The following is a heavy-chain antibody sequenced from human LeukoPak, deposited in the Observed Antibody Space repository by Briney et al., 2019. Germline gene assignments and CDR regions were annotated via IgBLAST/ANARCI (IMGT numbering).Heavy chain of an antibody. Sequence: QTGGSLRLSCEASGFSFSIYGMSWVRQAPGKGLEWGSGISGSGGNTYYAEALTGRFTVSRDNSKNTLYLQMNSLRAEDTALYYCAKDQAGDNSGYVILPSYWGQGTLVPVSS. V-gene: IGHV3-23*01. CDR1: GFSFSIYG. CDR3: AKDQAGDNSGYVILPSY. D-gene: IGHD5-12*01. CDR2: ISGSGGNT. J-gene: IGHJ4*02.